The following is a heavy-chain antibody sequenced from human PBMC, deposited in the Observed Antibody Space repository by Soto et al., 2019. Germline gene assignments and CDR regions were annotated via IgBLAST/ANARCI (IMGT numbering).Heavy chain of an antibody. Sequence: VGSLRLSCAASGFIFTSYSMVWVRLAPGKGLEWVASISSGSDSIFYADSVKGRFTVSRDNAKKSLFLQMNNLRAEDTAVYFCARDRSADRFVQYFQHWGQGTQVTVSS. D-gene: IGHD6-19*01. CDR3: ARDRSADRFVQYFQH. V-gene: IGHV3-21*01. J-gene: IGHJ1*01. CDR1: GFIFTSYS. CDR2: ISSGSDSI.